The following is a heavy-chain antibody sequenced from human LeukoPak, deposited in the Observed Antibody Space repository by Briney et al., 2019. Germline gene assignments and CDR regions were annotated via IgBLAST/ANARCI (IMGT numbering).Heavy chain of an antibody. Sequence: TSETLSLTCTVSGGSISSSSYYWGWVRQPPGKGLEWIVSIYYSGSTYYNPSLKSRVTISVDTSKNQFSLKLSSVTAADTAVYYCARRRRIAVAGLGGYFDYWGQGTLVTAYS. CDR2: IYYSGST. CDR3: ARRRRIAVAGLGGYFDY. J-gene: IGHJ4*02. V-gene: IGHV4-39*01. D-gene: IGHD6-19*01. CDR1: GGSISSSSYY.